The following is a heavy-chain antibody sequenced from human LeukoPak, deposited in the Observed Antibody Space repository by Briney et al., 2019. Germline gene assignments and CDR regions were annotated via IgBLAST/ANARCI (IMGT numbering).Heavy chain of an antibody. V-gene: IGHV4-61*02. J-gene: IGHJ3*02. D-gene: IGHD4-23*01. CDR1: GGSISSGSYY. CDR3: ARERYGGNSEAFDI. Sequence: SQTLSLTCTVSGGSISSGSYYWSWIRQPAGKGLEWIGRIYTSGSTNYYPSLKSRVTISVDTSKNQSSMKLSSVTAADTAVYYCARERYGGNSEAFDIWGQGTMVTVSS. CDR2: IYTSGST.